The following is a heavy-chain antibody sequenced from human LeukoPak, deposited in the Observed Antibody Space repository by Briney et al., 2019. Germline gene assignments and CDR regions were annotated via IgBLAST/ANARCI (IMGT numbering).Heavy chain of an antibody. D-gene: IGHD5-24*01. J-gene: IGHJ6*03. CDR1: GYSFTSYW. CDR3: ARQRSPVEYYYHYMDV. Sequence: GESLKISCKGSGYSFTSYWIGWVRQMPGKGLEWMGIIYPGDSDTRYSPSFQGQVTISADKSISTAYLQWSSLKASDTAMYYCARQRSPVEYYYHYMDVWGKGTTVAVSS. V-gene: IGHV5-51*01. CDR2: IYPGDSDT.